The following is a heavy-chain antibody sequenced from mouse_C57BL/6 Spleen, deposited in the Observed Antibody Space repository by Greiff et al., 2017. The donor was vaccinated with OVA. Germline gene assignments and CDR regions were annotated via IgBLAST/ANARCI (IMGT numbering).Heavy chain of an antibody. V-gene: IGHV1-81*01. CDR3: ARKGYYYGSSEDYAMDY. CDR1: GYTFTSYG. D-gene: IGHD1-1*01. CDR2: IYPRSGNT. J-gene: IGHJ4*01. Sequence: VQLQQSGAELARPGASVKLSCKASGYTFTSYGISWVKQRTGQGLEWIGEIYPRSGNTYYNEKFKGKATLTADKSSSTAYMELRSLTSEDSAVYFCARKGYYYGSSEDYAMDYWGQGASVTVSS.